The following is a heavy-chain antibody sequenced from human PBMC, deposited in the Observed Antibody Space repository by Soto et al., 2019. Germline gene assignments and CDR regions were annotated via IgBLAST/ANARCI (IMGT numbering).Heavy chain of an antibody. CDR1: GGSISSGGYS. D-gene: IGHD4-17*01. Sequence: SETLSLTCAVSGGSISSGGYSWSWIRQPPGKGLECIGYIYHSGSTYYNPSLKSRVTISVDRSKNQFSLKLSSVTAADTAVYYCARSQNTVTSYDYWGQGTLATVSS. J-gene: IGHJ4*02. CDR2: IYHSGST. V-gene: IGHV4-30-2*01. CDR3: ARSQNTVTSYDY.